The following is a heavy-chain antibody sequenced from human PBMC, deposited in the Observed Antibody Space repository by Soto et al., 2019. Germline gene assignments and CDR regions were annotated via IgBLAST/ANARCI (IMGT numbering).Heavy chain of an antibody. CDR1: GFTFSSYG. CDR2: ISYDGGNK. D-gene: IGHD3-3*01. Sequence: GGSLRLSCAASGFTFSSYGMHWVRQAPGKGLEWVAVISYDGGNKYYADSVKGRFTISRDNSKNTLYLQMNSLRAEDTAVYYCAADIGGNWFDPWGQGTLVTVSS. V-gene: IGHV3-30*03. J-gene: IGHJ5*02. CDR3: AADIGGNWFDP.